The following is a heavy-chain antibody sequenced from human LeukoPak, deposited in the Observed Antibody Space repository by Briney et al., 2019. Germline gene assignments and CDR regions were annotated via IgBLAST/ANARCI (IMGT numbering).Heavy chain of an antibody. CDR1: GFTFSSYA. J-gene: IGHJ4*02. D-gene: IGHD6-13*01. CDR2: ISGSGGST. V-gene: IGHV3-23*01. Sequence: GGSLRLSCAASGFTFSSYAISWVRQAPGKGLEWVSAISGSGGSTYYADSVKGRFTISRDNSKNTLYLQMNSLGAEDTAVYYCARGGLSSSWYNLIDYWGQGTLVTVSS. CDR3: ARGGLSSSWYNLIDY.